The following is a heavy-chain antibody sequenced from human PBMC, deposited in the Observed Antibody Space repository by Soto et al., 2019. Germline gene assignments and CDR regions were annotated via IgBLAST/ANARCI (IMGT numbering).Heavy chain of an antibody. CDR1: GFTFSDYY. CDR2: ISSSSGYT. D-gene: IGHD4-17*01. V-gene: IGHV3-11*06. J-gene: IGHJ4*02. CDR3: AKEYGRLDY. Sequence: GGSLRLSCAASGFTFSDYYMSWIRQAPGKGLEWVSYISSSSGYTNYADSVKGRFTISRDNAKNSLYLQMNSPRAEDTAVYYCAKEYGRLDYWGQGTLVTVAS.